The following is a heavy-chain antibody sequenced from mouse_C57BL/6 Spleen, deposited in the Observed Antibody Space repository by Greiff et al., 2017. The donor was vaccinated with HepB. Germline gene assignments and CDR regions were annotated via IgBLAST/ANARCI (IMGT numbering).Heavy chain of an antibody. CDR3: ASTVVATGDY. V-gene: IGHV1-52*01. CDR1: GYTFTSYW. J-gene: IGHJ2*01. Sequence: VQLQQPGAELVRPGSSVKLSCKASGYTFTSYWMHWVKQRPIQGLEWIGNIDPSDSETNYNQKFKDKATLTIDKSSSTAYMQLSSLTSEDSAVYYCASTVVATGDYWGQGTTLTVSS. D-gene: IGHD1-1*01. CDR2: IDPSDSET.